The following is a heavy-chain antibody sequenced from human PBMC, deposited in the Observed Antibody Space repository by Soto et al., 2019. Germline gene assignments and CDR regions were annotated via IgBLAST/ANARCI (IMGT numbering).Heavy chain of an antibody. CDR2: IWYDGSNK. J-gene: IGHJ4*02. D-gene: IGHD6-19*01. Sequence: PGGSLRLSCAASGFTFSSYGMHWVRQAPGKGLEWVAVIWYDGSNKYYADSVKGRFTISRDNSKNTLYLQMNSLRAEDTAVYYCARGLYAVAANFDYWGQGTLVTVSS. CDR3: ARGLYAVAANFDY. V-gene: IGHV3-33*01. CDR1: GFTFSSYG.